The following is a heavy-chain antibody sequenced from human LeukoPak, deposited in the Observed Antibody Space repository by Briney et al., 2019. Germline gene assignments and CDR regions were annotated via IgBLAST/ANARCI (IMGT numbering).Heavy chain of an antibody. CDR2: LYSGGNK. CDR1: GFTVITND. V-gene: IGHV3-53*01. J-gene: IGHJ4*02. CDR3: ARGVGPRGSHTFAY. D-gene: IGHD3-3*01. Sequence: GGSLRLSCAASGFTVITNDKTWRRQPPEKGHELVSVLYSGGNKNYADSVQGRFTISRDKSKNMLYLEMNSLSADDTGVYYCARGVGPRGSHTFAYWGQGTMV.